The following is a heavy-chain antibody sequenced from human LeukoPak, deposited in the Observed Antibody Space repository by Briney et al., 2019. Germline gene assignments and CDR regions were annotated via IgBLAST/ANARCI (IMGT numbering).Heavy chain of an antibody. J-gene: IGHJ3*02. V-gene: IGHV3-21*04. D-gene: IGHD3-22*01. Sequence: GGSLRLSCAASGFTFSSYGMHWVRQAPGKGLEWVSSISSSSSYIYYADSVKGRFTISRDNARKSMYLQMNSLRAEDTAVYFCARGPYSYDSSGAFDIWGQGTMVTVSS. CDR1: GFTFSSYG. CDR2: ISSSSSYI. CDR3: ARGPYSYDSSGAFDI.